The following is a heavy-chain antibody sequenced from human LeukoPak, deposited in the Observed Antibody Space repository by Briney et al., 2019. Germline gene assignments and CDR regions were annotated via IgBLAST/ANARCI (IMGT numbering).Heavy chain of an antibody. CDR1: GFTFTNHW. J-gene: IGHJ4*02. CDR2: ISTDGSIT. Sequence: GGSLRLSCAASGFTFTNHWLHWVRQAPGKGLVWVSRISTDGSITAYADSVRGRFTISRDNAKNTLYLQMNSLRAEDTAVYYCAKRMATTYYFDYWGQGTLVTVSS. D-gene: IGHD5-24*01. CDR3: AKRMATTYYFDY. V-gene: IGHV3-74*01.